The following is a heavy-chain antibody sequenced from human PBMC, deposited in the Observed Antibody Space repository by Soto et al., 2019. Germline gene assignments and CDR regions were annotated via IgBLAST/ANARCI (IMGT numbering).Heavy chain of an antibody. CDR2: IYYSGST. CDR3: AIKSSSSWYWFDP. J-gene: IGHJ5*02. D-gene: IGHD6-13*01. CDR1: GGSISSGGYY. Sequence: SETLSLTCTVSGGSISSGGYYWSWIRQHPGKGLEWIGYIYYSGSTYYNPSLKSRVTISVDTSKNQFSLKLSSVTAADTAVYYCAIKSSSSWYWFDPWGQGTQVTVSS. V-gene: IGHV4-31*03.